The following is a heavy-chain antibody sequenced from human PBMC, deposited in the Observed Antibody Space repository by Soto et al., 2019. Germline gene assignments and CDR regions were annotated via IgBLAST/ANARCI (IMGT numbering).Heavy chain of an antibody. Sequence: SVKVSCKASGGTFSSYAISWVRQAPGQGLEWMGGIIPIFGTANYAQKFQGRVTITADESTSTAYMELSSLRSEDTAVYYCAKGDYCSGGSCKLYYYYGMDVWGQGTTVTVSS. V-gene: IGHV1-69*13. CDR3: AKGDYCSGGSCKLYYYYGMDV. CDR2: IIPIFGTA. D-gene: IGHD2-15*01. J-gene: IGHJ6*02. CDR1: GGTFSSYA.